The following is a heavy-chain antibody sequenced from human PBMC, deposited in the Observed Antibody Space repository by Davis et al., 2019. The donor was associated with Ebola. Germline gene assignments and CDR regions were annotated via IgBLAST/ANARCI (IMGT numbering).Heavy chain of an antibody. Sequence: PGGSLRLSCVASGFTFSSHWMQWVRQAPGKGLVWVSSIDFHGSGTTYTDSVKGRFTVSRDNAKSSLYLQMNSLRAEDTAVYYCAGPYMQDSNYWGQGTLVTVSS. V-gene: IGHV3-74*01. J-gene: IGHJ4*02. D-gene: IGHD3-16*01. CDR2: IDFHGSGT. CDR1: GFTFSSHW. CDR3: AGPYMQDSNY.